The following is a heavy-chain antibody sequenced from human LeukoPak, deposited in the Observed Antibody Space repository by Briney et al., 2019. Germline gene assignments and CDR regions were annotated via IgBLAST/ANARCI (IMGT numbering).Heavy chain of an antibody. J-gene: IGHJ6*03. CDR1: GGTFSSYA. V-gene: IGHV1-69*13. CDR3: ARYGGNSGYDPYYYYMDV. Sequence: ASVKVSCKASGGTFSSYAISWVRQAPGQGLEWMGGIIPIFGTANYAQKFQGRVTITADESTSTAYMELSSLRSEDTAVYYCARYGGNSGYDPYYYYMDVWGKGTTVTISS. CDR2: IIPIFGTA. D-gene: IGHD5-12*01.